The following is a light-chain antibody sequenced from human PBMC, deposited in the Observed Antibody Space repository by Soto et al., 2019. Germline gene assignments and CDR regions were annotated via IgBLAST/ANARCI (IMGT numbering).Light chain of an antibody. CDR3: CSYAGSSTWV. CDR1: NSDVGSYNL. CDR2: EGS. J-gene: IGLJ3*02. Sequence: QSVLTQPASVSGSPGQSITISCTGTNSDVGSYNLVSWYQQHPGKAPKLMIYEGSKWPSGVSNRFSGSKSGNTASLTIYGLQAEDEADYYCCSYAGSSTWVFGGGTKLTVL. V-gene: IGLV2-23*01.